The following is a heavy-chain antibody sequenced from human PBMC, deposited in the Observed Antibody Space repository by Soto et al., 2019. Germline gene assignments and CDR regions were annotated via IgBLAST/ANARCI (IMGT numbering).Heavy chain of an antibody. CDR1: GGSISSGGYS. J-gene: IGHJ5*02. CDR2: IQRSGNN. D-gene: IGHD1-1*01. CDR3: ARLDFRMKWFEP. V-gene: IGHV4-30-2*01. Sequence: SETLSLTCAVSGGSISSGGYSWILIRQPPGKGLEWIGYIQRSGNNSYNPSLKSRVTLSVDRSKNQFSLKLSSVTAADKAVYYCARLDFRMKWFEPWGQGTLVNVSS.